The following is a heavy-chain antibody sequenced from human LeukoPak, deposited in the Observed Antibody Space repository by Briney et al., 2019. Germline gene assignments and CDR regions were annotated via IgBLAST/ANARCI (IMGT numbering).Heavy chain of an antibody. V-gene: IGHV3-30*01. CDR2: ISYDGSNK. CDR1: GFTFSSYA. CDR3: ARVSYYYDSSGYYYFDY. D-gene: IGHD3-22*01. Sequence: GGPLRLSCAASGFTFSSYAMHWVRQAPGKGLEWVAVISYDGSNKYYADSVKGRFTISGDNSKNTLYLQMNSLRAEDTAVYYCARVSYYYDSSGYYYFDYWGQGTLVTVSS. J-gene: IGHJ4*02.